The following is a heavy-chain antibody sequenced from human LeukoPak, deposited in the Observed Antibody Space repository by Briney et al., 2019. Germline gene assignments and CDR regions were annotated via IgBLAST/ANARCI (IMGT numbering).Heavy chain of an antibody. CDR3: AKDRGELLRGYFDY. D-gene: IGHD1-26*01. CDR2: IRYDGSNK. CDR1: GFTFSSYG. Sequence: PGGSLRLSCAASGFTFSSYGMHWVRQAPGKGLEWVAFIRYDGSNKYYADSVKGRFTISRDNSKNTLYLQMNSLRAEDMALYYCAKDRGELLRGYFDYWGQGTLVTVSS. V-gene: IGHV3-30*02. J-gene: IGHJ4*02.